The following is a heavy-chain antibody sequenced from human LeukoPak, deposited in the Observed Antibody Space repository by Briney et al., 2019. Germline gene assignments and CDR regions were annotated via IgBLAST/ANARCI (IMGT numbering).Heavy chain of an antibody. CDR1: GGSISSYY. CDR2: IYNSGST. J-gene: IGHJ4*02. CDR3: ARDAYYYDSSGPLFDY. D-gene: IGHD3-22*01. Sequence: SETLSLTCTVSGGSISSYYWSWIRQPPGKGLEWIGYIYNSGSTNYNPSLKSRVTISVDTSKNQFSLKLSSVTAADTAVYYCARDAYYYDSSGPLFDYWGQGTLVTVSS. V-gene: IGHV4-59*01.